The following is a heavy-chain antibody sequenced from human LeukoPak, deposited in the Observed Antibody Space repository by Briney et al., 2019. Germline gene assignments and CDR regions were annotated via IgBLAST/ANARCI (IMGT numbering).Heavy chain of an antibody. CDR1: GGSISSGGYY. D-gene: IGHD6-19*01. V-gene: IGHV4-31*03. J-gene: IGHJ6*02. CDR2: IYYSGST. Sequence: SQILSLTCTVSGGSISSGGYYWSWIRQHPGKGLEWIGYIYYSGSTYYNPSLKSRVTISVDTSKNQFSLKLSSVTAADTAVYYCARGGPDSSGWYYYYYGMDVWGQGTTVTVSS. CDR3: ARGGPDSSGWYYYYYGMDV.